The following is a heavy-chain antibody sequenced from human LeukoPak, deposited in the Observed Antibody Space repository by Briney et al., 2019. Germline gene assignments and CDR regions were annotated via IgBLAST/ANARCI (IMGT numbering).Heavy chain of an antibody. CDR3: ARDGLTYYHTLTGPNDLYYFDY. D-gene: IGHD3-9*01. CDR2: ISAYNGYT. V-gene: IGHV1-18*01. CDR1: GYTFTTYG. Sequence: GASVKVSCKASGYTFTTYGISWVRQAPGQGLEWMGWISAYNGYTNYAHKLQGRVTMTTDTSTSTAYMELRSLRSDDTAVYYCARDGLTYYHTLTGPNDLYYFDYWGQGTLVTVSS. J-gene: IGHJ4*02.